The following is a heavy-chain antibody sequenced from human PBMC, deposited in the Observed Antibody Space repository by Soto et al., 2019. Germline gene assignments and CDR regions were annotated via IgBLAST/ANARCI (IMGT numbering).Heavy chain of an antibody. D-gene: IGHD1-7*01. J-gene: IGHJ6*02. V-gene: IGHV3-9*01. CDR1: GFTFDDYA. CDR2: ISWNSGSI. CDR3: AKDRWNYAGYYYYGMDV. Sequence: EVQLVESGGGLVQPGRSLRLSCAASGFTFDDYAMHWVRQAPGKGLEWVSGISWNSGSIGYADSVKGRFTISRDNAKNSLDLQMNSLRAEDTALYYCAKDRWNYAGYYYYGMDVWGQGTTVTVSS.